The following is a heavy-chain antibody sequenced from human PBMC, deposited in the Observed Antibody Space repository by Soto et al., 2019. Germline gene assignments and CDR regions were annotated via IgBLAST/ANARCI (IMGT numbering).Heavy chain of an antibody. J-gene: IGHJ6*02. D-gene: IGHD6-13*01. V-gene: IGHV1-2*04. CDR3: ARSLSSSSWYGYYYYYGMDV. CDR2: INPNSGGT. CDR1: GYSFTGYY. Sequence: XSVKVSCKAVGYSFTGYYMHWVRQAPGQGLEWMGWINPNSGGTNYAQKFQGWVTMTRDTSISTAYMELSRLRSDDTAVYYCARSLSSSSWYGYYYYYGMDVWGQGTTVTVSS.